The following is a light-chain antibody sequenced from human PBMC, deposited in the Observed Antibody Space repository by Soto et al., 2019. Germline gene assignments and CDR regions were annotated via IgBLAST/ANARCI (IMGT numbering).Light chain of an antibody. Sequence: QSALTQPASVSGSPGQSITISCTGTNTDVGDYNYVSWYQQHPGKAPKLLIYEVTNRPSGVSDRFSGSKSGNTASLTISGLQAEDEAVYHCPSYSSGSSLRVFGGGTKLTVL. V-gene: IGLV2-14*01. CDR3: PSYSSGSSLRV. CDR1: NTDVGDYNY. J-gene: IGLJ3*02. CDR2: EVT.